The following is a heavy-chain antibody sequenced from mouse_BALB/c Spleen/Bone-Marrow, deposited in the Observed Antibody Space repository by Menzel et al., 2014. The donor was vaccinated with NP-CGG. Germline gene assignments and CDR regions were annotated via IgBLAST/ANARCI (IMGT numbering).Heavy chain of an antibody. CDR2: IDPANGNT. CDR1: GFNIKDTY. D-gene: IGHD2-4*01. J-gene: IGHJ3*01. Sequence: EVQLQQSGAELVKPGASVKLSCTAPGFNIKDTYMHWVKQRPEQGLEWIGRIDPANGNTKYDPKFQGKATITADTSSNTAYLQLSSLTSEDTAVYYCAGLRPRFEFAYWGQGTLVTVSA. CDR3: AGLRPRFEFAY. V-gene: IGHV14-3*02.